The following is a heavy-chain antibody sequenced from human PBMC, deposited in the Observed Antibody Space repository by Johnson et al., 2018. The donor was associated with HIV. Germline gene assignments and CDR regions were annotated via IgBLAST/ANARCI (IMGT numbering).Heavy chain of an antibody. Sequence: VQLVESGGVVVQPGGSLRLSCAASGFTFDDYAMHWVRQAPGKGLEWVSLITWDGGSTYYADSVEGRFTISRDISKNSLYLKMNSLRAEDTALYYCAKEIGDYCGGYSSAGSAFDIWGRGTMVTVSS. CDR2: ITWDGGST. CDR1: GFTFDDYA. V-gene: IGHV3-43D*03. CDR3: AKEIGDYCGGYSSAGSAFDI. J-gene: IGHJ3*02. D-gene: IGHD2-21*01.